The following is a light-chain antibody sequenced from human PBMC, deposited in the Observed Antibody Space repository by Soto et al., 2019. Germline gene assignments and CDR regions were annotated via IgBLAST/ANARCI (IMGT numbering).Light chain of an antibody. V-gene: IGKV3-11*01. CDR2: DAS. CDR1: QSVSSS. Sequence: EIVLTQSPATLSLSPGERATLSCRASQSVSSSLVWYQQKPGQAPRLLIYDASNRATGIPARFSGSGSGTDFTLTISSLEPEDFAVYYCQQYNNWPPTFGQGTKVDIK. J-gene: IGKJ1*01. CDR3: QQYNNWPPT.